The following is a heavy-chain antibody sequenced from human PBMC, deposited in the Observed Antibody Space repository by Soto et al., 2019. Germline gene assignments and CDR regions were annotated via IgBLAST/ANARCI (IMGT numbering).Heavy chain of an antibody. V-gene: IGHV2-70*04. CDR2: IDWEDTK. J-gene: IGHJ6*02. CDR1: GFSLSGTGMR. CDR3: ARAFYGMDV. Sequence: SGPTLVNPTQTLTLTCTVSGFSLSGTGMRVTWIRQPPGKALEWLARIDWEDTKLYSTSLKTRLTISKDTSKNQVVLTMTNMDPADTATYYCARAFYGMDVWGQGTTVTVPS.